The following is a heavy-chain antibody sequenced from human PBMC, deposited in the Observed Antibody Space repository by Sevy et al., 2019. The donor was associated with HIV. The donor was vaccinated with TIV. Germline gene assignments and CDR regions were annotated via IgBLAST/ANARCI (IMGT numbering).Heavy chain of an antibody. CDR1: GFIFGSYT. D-gene: IGHD6-19*01. CDR3: ARAPLASMTRIYFDY. J-gene: IGHJ4*02. CDR2: ITSGGNYI. V-gene: IGHV3-21*01. Sequence: PGGSLRLSCAASGFIFGSYTMNWVRQAPGKELEWVSSITSGGNYIYYADSIKGRFTISRDNAKNSLYLQMSSLRAEDTAVYYCARAPLASMTRIYFDYWGQGTLVTVSS.